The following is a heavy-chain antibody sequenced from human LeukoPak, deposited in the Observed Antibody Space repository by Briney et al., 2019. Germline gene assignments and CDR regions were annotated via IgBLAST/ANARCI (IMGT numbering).Heavy chain of an antibody. J-gene: IGHJ4*02. D-gene: IGHD6-13*01. Sequence: TGGSLRLSCAASGFTFTSYTMYWVRQAPGKGLEWVSIIGNNGGGIHYADSVRGRFTISRDNSKNTLYLQMNSLRAEDTAVYYCAGYSSSWFDYWGQGTLVTVSS. V-gene: IGHV3-23*01. CDR2: IGNNGGGI. CDR3: AGYSSSWFDY. CDR1: GFTFTSYT.